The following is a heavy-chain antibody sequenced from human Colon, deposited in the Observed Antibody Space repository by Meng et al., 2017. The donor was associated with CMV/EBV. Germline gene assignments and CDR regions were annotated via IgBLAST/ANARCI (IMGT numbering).Heavy chain of an antibody. CDR1: GFTFSSKW. J-gene: IGHJ4*02. V-gene: IGHV3-74*01. CDR3: ASRDY. CDR2: INTDGSTT. Sequence: EVQLVGSRGGLVKTGGSLRLSCAASGFTFSSKWMHWVRQGPGKGLVWVSRINTDGSTTYYADSVTGRFTISRDNAKNTLYLQMNSLRAEDTAVYYCASRDYWGQGTLVTVSS.